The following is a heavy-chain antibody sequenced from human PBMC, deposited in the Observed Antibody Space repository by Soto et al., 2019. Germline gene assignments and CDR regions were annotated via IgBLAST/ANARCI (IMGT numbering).Heavy chain of an antibody. CDR1: GFIFGDYA. CDR2: ISLSGYVT. V-gene: IGHV3-11*01. J-gene: IGHJ4*02. Sequence: QVRLVASGGDLVKPGGSLRLSCVGSGFIFGDYAMGWIRQAPGKGLEWISYISLSGYVTFDADSVKGRFTFSRDNAKNSIYVEMNSLTPGDTAVYYCVRWWNGFDYWGQGTLVTVSS. CDR3: VRWWNGFDY. D-gene: IGHD1-1*01.